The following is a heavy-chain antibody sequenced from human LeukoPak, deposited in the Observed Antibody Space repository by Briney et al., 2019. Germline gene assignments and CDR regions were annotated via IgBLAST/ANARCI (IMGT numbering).Heavy chain of an antibody. CDR3: ARDLGAAVAGHY. V-gene: IGHV3-21*01. CDR1: GFTFSSYW. D-gene: IGHD6-19*01. J-gene: IGHJ4*02. CDR2: ISSSSSYI. Sequence: PGGSLRLSCAASGFTFSSYWMNWVRQAPGKGLEWVSSISSSSSYIYYADSVKGRFTISRDNAKNSLYLQMNSLRAEDTAVYYCARDLGAAVAGHYWGQGTLVTVSS.